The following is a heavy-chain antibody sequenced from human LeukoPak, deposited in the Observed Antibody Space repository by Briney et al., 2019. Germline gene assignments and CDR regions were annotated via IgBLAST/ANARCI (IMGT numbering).Heavy chain of an antibody. D-gene: IGHD3-22*01. CDR2: IYSGGSA. CDR1: GFTVSSNY. J-gene: IGHJ5*02. V-gene: IGHV3-66*02. CDR3: ARDFTYYYDSSGLDP. Sequence: PGGSLRLSCAASGFTVSSNYMSWVRQAPGKGLEWVSVIYSGGSAYYADSVKGRFTISRDNSKNTLYLQMNSLRAEDTAVYYCARDFTYYYDSSGLDPWGQGTLVTVSS.